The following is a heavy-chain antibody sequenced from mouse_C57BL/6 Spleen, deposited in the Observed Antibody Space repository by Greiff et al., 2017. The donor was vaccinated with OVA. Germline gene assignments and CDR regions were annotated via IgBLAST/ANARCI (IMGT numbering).Heavy chain of an antibody. CDR2: IDPSDSYT. CDR3: ARSDYYGSSRYAMDY. D-gene: IGHD1-1*01. CDR1: GYTFTSYW. J-gene: IGHJ4*01. Sequence: QVQLQESGAELVKPGASVKLSCKASGYTFTSYWMQWVKQRPGQGLEWIGEIDPSDSYTNYNQKFKGKATLTVDTSSSTAYMQLSSLTSEDSAVYYCARSDYYGSSRYAMDYWGQGTSVTVSS. V-gene: IGHV1-50*01.